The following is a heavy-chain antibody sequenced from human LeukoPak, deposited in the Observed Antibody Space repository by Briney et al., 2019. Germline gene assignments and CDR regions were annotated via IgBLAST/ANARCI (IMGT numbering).Heavy chain of an antibody. CDR3: AKDPELLSRVDY. V-gene: IGHV3-7*01. Sequence: GGSLRLSCAASEFTFSNYAMTWVRQAPGKGLEWVANINHDGRETYYADSVKGRFIISRDNAKDSLYLQMNSLRAEDAAVYYCAKDPELLSRVDYWGQGTLVTVSS. CDR2: INHDGRET. J-gene: IGHJ4*02. D-gene: IGHD2-21*01. CDR1: EFTFSNYA.